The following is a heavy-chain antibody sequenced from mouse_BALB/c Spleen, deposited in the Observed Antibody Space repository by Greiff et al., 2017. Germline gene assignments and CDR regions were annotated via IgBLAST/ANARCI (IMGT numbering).Heavy chain of an antibody. V-gene: IGHV1-69*01. J-gene: IGHJ2*01. CDR2: IDTSDSYT. CDR1: GYTFTDYW. CDR3: ARSGYDGFDY. D-gene: IGHD2-14*01. Sequence: QVQLQQPGAELVMPGASVKMSCKASGYTFTDYWMHWVKQRPGQGLEWIGAIDTSDSYTSYNQKFKGKATLTVDESSSKAYMQLSSLTSEDSAVYYCARSGYDGFDYWGQGTTLTVSS.